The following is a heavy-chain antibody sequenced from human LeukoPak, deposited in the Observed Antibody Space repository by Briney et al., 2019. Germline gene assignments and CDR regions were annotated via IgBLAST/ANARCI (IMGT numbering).Heavy chain of an antibody. D-gene: IGHD3-10*01. V-gene: IGHV4-34*01. CDR2: INHSGST. J-gene: IGHJ5*02. Sequence: SETLSLTCAVYGGSFSGYYWSWIRQPPGKGLEWIGEINHSGSTNYNPSLKSRVTISVDTSKNQFSLKLSSVTAADTAAYYCARARRVAPIGPWGQGTLVTVSS. CDR3: ARARRVAPIGP. CDR1: GGSFSGYY.